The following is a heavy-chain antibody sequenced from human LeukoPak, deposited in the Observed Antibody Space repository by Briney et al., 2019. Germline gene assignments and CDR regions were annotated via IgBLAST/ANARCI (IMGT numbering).Heavy chain of an antibody. CDR1: GFTFSSYA. J-gene: IGHJ3*02. Sequence: GGSLRLSCAASGFTFSSYAMTWVRQAPGKGLGWVSVIYGGHTAYYADSVKGRFTISRDNPKNALNLQMNSLRAEDTAVYYCAREIGQLGGAFDIRGQGTLVTVSS. V-gene: IGHV3-53*01. CDR3: AREIGQLGGAFDI. CDR2: IYGGHTA. D-gene: IGHD7-27*01.